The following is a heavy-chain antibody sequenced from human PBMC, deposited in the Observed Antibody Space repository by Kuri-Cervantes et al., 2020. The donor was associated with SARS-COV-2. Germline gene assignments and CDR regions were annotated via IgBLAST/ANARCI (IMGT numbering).Heavy chain of an antibody. CDR3: ARGLDCSSTSCCPGTSYYYYGMDV. Sequence: KVSCKGSGYSFTSYWIGWVRQMPGKGLEWMGIIYPGDSDTRYSPSFQGQVTISADESISTAYLQWSSLKASDTAMYYCARGLDCSSTSCCPGTSYYYYGMDVWGQGTTVTVSS. V-gene: IGHV5-51*01. J-gene: IGHJ6*02. CDR2: IYPGDSDT. D-gene: IGHD2-2*01. CDR1: GYSFTSYW.